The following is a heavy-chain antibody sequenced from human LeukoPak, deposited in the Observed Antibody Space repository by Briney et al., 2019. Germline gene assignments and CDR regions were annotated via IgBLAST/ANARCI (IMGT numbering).Heavy chain of an antibody. CDR3: ARDPPPHSGFDYFDY. J-gene: IGHJ4*01. CDR2: IYTSGST. V-gene: IGHV4-4*07. CDR1: GGSISSYY. D-gene: IGHD5-12*01. Sequence: SEKVSLTCTVSGGSISSYYWSWIRQPAGKGLEWIGRIYTSGSTNYNPSLKSRVTMSVDTSKNQFSLRLSSVNAADTAVYYCARDPPPHSGFDYFDYWGYGTLHRVL.